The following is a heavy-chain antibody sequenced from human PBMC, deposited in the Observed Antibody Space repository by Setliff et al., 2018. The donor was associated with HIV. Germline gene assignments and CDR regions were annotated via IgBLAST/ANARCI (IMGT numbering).Heavy chain of an antibody. D-gene: IGHD2-15*01. CDR1: GYTFSNYG. V-gene: IGHV1-18*01. CDR2: ISGDNGDT. CDR3: ARHCNAGTCYFHI. Sequence: ASVKVSCKASGYTFSNYGISWLRQAPGQGPEWMGWISGDNGDTNYAQKFQGRLTMTTDTSTSTAYMELRSLRSDDTAVYYCARHCNAGTCYFHIWGQGTMVTVTS. J-gene: IGHJ3*02.